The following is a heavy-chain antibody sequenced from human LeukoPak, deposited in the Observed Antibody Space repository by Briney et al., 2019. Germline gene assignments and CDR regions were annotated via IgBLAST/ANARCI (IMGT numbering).Heavy chain of an antibody. J-gene: IGHJ4*02. V-gene: IGHV4-39*01. CDR1: GGASISANFS. Sequence: SDTLSLTSTVSGGASISANFSWGWVRQPPGKGLEWVGSINYSGTTYYNPSLRSRLSISVDTSRTQFFLRLNSVTAADTAVYYCGRLFDSWGQGILVTVSS. CDR2: INYSGTT. CDR3: GRLFDS.